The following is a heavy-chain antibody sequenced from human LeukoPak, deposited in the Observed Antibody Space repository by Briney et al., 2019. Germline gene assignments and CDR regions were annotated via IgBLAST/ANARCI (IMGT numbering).Heavy chain of an antibody. J-gene: IGHJ4*02. CDR1: GGSISSSSYY. CDR3: ARDTGYSSGWYVTYFDY. D-gene: IGHD6-19*01. Sequence: SETLSLTCTVSGGSISSSSYYWGWIRQPPGKGLEWIGSIYYSGSTYYNPSLKSRVAISVDTSKNQLSLKLGSVTAADTAVYYCARDTGYSSGWYVTYFDYWGQGTLVTVSS. CDR2: IYYSGST. V-gene: IGHV4-39*07.